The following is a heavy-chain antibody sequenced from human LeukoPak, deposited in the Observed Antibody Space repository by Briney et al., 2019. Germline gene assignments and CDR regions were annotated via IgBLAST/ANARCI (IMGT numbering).Heavy chain of an antibody. CDR2: ISYDGSNK. Sequence: PGGSLRLSCAASAFTFSTYWMSWVRQAPGKGLEWVAVISYDGSNKYYADSVKGRFTISRDNSKNTLYLQMNSLRAEDTAVYYCARVSYSSFDYWGQGTLVTVSS. D-gene: IGHD2-21*01. CDR3: ARVSYSSFDY. CDR1: AFTFSTYW. J-gene: IGHJ4*02. V-gene: IGHV3-30-3*01.